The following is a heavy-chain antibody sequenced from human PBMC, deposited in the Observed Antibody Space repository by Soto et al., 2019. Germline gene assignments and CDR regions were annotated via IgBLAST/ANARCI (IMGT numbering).Heavy chain of an antibody. CDR2: IYYSGST. Sequence: PSETLSLTCTVSGGSISSYYWSWIRQPPGKGLEWIGYIYYSGSTNYNPSLKSRVTTSVDTSKNQFSLKLSSVTAADTAVYYCARGANYDRFSFDIWGQGTMVTVSS. J-gene: IGHJ3*02. D-gene: IGHD3-16*01. CDR3: ARGANYDRFSFDI. CDR1: GGSISSYY. V-gene: IGHV4-59*01.